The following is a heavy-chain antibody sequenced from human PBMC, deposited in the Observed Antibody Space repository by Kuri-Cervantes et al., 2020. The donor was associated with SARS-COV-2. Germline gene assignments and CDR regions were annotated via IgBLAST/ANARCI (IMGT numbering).Heavy chain of an antibody. CDR3: ARVAIFGVVSHDAFDI. V-gene: IGHV3-23*03. CDR1: GFTFSSYV. Sequence: GGSLRLSCAASGFTFSSYVMNWVRQAPGKGLEWVSVIHSGGSSTYYADSVKGRFTISRDNSKNSLYLQMNSLRAEDTAVYYCARVAIFGVVSHDAFDIWGQGTMVTVSS. CDR2: IHSGGSST. D-gene: IGHD3-3*01. J-gene: IGHJ3*02.